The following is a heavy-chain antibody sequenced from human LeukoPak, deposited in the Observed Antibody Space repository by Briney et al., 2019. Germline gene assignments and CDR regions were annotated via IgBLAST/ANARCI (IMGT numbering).Heavy chain of an antibody. CDR2: MSGRSGST. V-gene: IGHV3-23*01. Sequence: GGSLRLSCAASGFTFSNYGMTWVRQAPGKGLEWVSAMSGRSGSTYYADSVKGRFTISRDNSRNTLFRHMNSLRADDTTVYYCVKGRLTGDDWGQGSLVTVSS. D-gene: IGHD7-27*01. CDR1: GFTFSNYG. J-gene: IGHJ4*02. CDR3: VKGRLTGDD.